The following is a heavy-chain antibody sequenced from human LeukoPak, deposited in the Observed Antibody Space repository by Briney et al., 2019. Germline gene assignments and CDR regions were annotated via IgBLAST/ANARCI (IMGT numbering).Heavy chain of an antibody. V-gene: IGHV3-21*01. D-gene: IGHD2-15*01. Sequence: GGSLRLSCAASGFTFNSYSMNWVRQAPGKGLEWVSSISSSSSYIYYADSVKGRFTISRDNAKNSLYLQMNSLRAEDTAVYYCARFNPGYCSGGSCYSGAFDIWGQGTMVTVSS. CDR3: ARFNPGYCSGGSCYSGAFDI. CDR2: ISSSSSYI. CDR1: GFTFNSYS. J-gene: IGHJ3*02.